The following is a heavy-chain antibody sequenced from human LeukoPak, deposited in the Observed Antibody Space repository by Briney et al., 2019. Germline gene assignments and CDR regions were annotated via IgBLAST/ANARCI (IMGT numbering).Heavy chain of an antibody. D-gene: IGHD3-10*01. Sequence: SETLSLTCTVSGGSISSYYWSWIRQPPGKGLEWIGYIYYSGSTNYNPSLKSRVTISVDTSKNQFSLKLSSVTAADTAVYYCARHGYPSGSGSSWGQGTLVTVSS. CDR1: GGSISSYY. J-gene: IGHJ4*02. V-gene: IGHV4-59*08. CDR3: ARHGYPSGSGSS. CDR2: IYYSGST.